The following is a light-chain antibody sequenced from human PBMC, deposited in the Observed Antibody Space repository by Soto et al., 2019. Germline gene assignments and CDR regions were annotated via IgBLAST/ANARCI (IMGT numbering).Light chain of an antibody. CDR1: TSDIGGYNY. V-gene: IGLV2-8*01. CDR3: SSHGGNSPYV. Sequence: QSVLTQPPSASGSPGQSVAISCTGTTSDIGGYNYVSWYQQHPGKAPKLMIYEVNKRTSGVPDRFSGSKSGNTASLTVSGLQAEDEADYYCSSHGGNSPYVFGTGTKLTVL. CDR2: EVN. J-gene: IGLJ1*01.